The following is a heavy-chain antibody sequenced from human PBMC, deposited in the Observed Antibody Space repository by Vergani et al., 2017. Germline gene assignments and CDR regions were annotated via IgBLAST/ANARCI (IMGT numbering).Heavy chain of an antibody. CDR2: ISSSSSYI. CDR1: GFTFSSYS. V-gene: IGHV3-21*01. Sequence: EVQLVESGGGLVKPGGSLRLSCAASGFTFSSYSMNWVRQAPGKGLEWVSSISSSSSYIYYADSVKGRFTISRDNAKNSLYLQMNSLRAEDTAVYYCASCHAYYYYYMDVWGKGTTVTVSS. J-gene: IGHJ6*03. CDR3: ASCHAYYYYYMDV.